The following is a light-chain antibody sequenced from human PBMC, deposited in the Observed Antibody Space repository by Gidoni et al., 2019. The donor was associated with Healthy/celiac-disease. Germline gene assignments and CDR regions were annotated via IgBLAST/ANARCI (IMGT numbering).Light chain of an antibody. CDR3: QQYGTSPPWT. CDR1: QSVSSSY. Sequence: DIVLTQSPGTLSLPPGERATLSCRASQSVSSSYLAWYQQKPGQAPRLLIFGASSRAAGVPDRFSGSGSATDFTLTISRLEPEDVAVYYCQQYGTSPPWTFGQGTKVEIK. V-gene: IGKV3-20*01. CDR2: GAS. J-gene: IGKJ1*01.